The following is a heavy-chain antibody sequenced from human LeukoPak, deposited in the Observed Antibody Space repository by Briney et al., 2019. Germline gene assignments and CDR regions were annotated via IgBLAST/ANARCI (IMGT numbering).Heavy chain of an antibody. Sequence: PSGTLSLTCAVSGGSISSSNWWSWVRQPPGKGLEWIGEIYHSGSTNYNPSLKSRVTISVDKSKNQFSLKLSSVTAADTAVYYCARKYYYVAAGFDYWGQGTLVTVSS. CDR3: ARKYYYVAAGFDY. V-gene: IGHV4-4*02. D-gene: IGHD3-10*02. CDR2: IYHSGST. CDR1: GGSISSSNW. J-gene: IGHJ4*02.